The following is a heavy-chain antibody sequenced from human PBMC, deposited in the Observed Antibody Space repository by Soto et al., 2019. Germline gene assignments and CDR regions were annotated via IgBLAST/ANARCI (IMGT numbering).Heavy chain of an antibody. CDR3: ARGYRISMVILTTTYFDS. V-gene: IGHV4-34*01. J-gene: IGHJ4*02. CDR1: GGPFGGFY. CDR2: IHHGWST. Sequence: SEPRCLTCAVNGGPFGGFYWTWIRQSPGKGLDWIGEIHHGWSTNYYPALNSRVTMSLDTSKNQFSLKLTSVTAADTAVYYCARGYRISMVILTTTYFDSWGQGTLVTVSS. D-gene: IGHD3-10*01.